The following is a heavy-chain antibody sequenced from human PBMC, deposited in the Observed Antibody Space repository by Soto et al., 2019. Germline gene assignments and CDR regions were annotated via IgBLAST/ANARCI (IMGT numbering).Heavy chain of an antibody. CDR3: ARDPPYSGSYLDDY. Sequence: GGSLRLSCAASGFIFSSYAMSWVRQAPGKGLEWVSDISSSSSTTYYADSVKGRFTISRDNAKNSPYLQMNSLRDEDTAVYYCARDPPYSGSYLDDYWGQGTLVTVSS. J-gene: IGHJ4*02. CDR1: GFIFSSYA. CDR2: ISSSSSTT. V-gene: IGHV3-48*02. D-gene: IGHD1-26*01.